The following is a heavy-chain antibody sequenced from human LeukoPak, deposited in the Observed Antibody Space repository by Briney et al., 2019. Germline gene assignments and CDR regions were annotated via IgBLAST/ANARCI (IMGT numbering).Heavy chain of an antibody. J-gene: IGHJ6*03. CDR1: GGSFSGYY. D-gene: IGHD6-6*01. Sequence: SETLSLTCAVYGGSFSGYYWSWIRQPPGKGLEWIGEINHSGSTNYNPSLKSRVTISVDTSKNQFSLKLSSVTAADTAVYSCARQGAARPYFRGYCYYMDVWGKGTTVTVSS. V-gene: IGHV4-34*01. CDR2: INHSGST. CDR3: ARQGAARPYFRGYCYYMDV.